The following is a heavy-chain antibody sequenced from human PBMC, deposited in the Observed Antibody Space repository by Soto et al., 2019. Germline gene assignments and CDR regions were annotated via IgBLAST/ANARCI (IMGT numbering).Heavy chain of an antibody. D-gene: IGHD3-9*01. V-gene: IGHV2-5*01. Sequence: QITLKESVPSLVKPTQTLTLTCTFSGFSLTNTGVTVGWIRQPPGKALELLALVYWHDAKRYNPSLRNRLTIAKDASKNRVVITLANVGPVDTATYYCAHSHFEILTGPFDSLGRGTLFTVSS. J-gene: IGHJ5*01. CDR2: VYWHDAK. CDR1: GFSLTNTGVT. CDR3: AHSHFEILTGPFDS.